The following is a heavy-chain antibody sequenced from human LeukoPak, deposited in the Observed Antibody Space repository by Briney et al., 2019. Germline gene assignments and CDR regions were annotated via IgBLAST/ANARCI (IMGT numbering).Heavy chain of an antibody. J-gene: IGHJ4*02. D-gene: IGHD3-16*02. Sequence: GGSLRLSCAASGFTFSSYGMRWVRQAPGKGLEWVAVIWYDGSNKYYADSVKGRFTISRDNAKNSLYLQMNSLRAEDTAVYYCAGQYYDYVWGSYRLDYWGQGTLVTVSS. CDR2: IWYDGSNK. CDR3: AGQYYDYVWGSYRLDY. V-gene: IGHV3-33*03. CDR1: GFTFSSYG.